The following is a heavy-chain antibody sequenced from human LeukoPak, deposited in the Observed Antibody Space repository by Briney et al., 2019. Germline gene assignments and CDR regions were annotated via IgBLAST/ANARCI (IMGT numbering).Heavy chain of an antibody. J-gene: IGHJ3*02. Sequence: TSETLSLTCTVSGYSISSGYYWGWIRQPPGKGLEWIGSIYHSGSTYYNPSLKSRVTISVDTSKNQFSLKLSSVTAADTAVYYCAKAYSSSWTTSRDDAFDIWGQGTMVTVSS. CDR3: AKAYSSSWTTSRDDAFDI. CDR2: IYHSGST. CDR1: GYSISSGYY. V-gene: IGHV4-38-2*02. D-gene: IGHD6-13*01.